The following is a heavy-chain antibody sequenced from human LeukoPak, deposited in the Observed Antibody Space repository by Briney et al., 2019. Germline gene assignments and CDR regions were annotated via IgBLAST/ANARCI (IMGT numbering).Heavy chain of an antibody. Sequence: GGSLRLSCAASGFTFSSYSMNWVRQAPGKGLEWVSSISSSSSYIYYADSVKGRFTISRDNAKNSLYLQMNSLRAEDTAVYYCARVAGYASIAVAVLDYWGQGTLVTVSS. CDR1: GFTFSSYS. CDR3: ARVAGYASIAVAVLDY. CDR2: ISSSSSYI. V-gene: IGHV3-21*01. D-gene: IGHD6-19*01. J-gene: IGHJ4*02.